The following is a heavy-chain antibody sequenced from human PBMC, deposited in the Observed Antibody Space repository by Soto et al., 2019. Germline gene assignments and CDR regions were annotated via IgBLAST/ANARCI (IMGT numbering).Heavy chain of an antibody. J-gene: IGHJ6*02. CDR1: GFSLSTNGVG. CDR2: IYWDDDD. D-gene: IGHD4-17*01. Sequence: QITLRESGPTLVKPTQTLTLTCTFSGFSLSTNGVGVGWIRQPPGKALEWLALIYWDDDDRYTPSLKSRLTITTDTSKNQVVLTMTNMDPVDTATYYCAHSRGTVTGYYDGLDVWGQGTTVTVSS. V-gene: IGHV2-5*02. CDR3: AHSRGTVTGYYDGLDV.